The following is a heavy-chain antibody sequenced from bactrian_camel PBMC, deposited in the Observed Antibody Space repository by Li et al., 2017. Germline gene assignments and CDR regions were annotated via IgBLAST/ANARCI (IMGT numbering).Heavy chain of an antibody. CDR1: GYTTVSYC. CDR3: AAGFWRWRWSWSNPQIFSY. CDR2: IYGGDGST. D-gene: IGHD1*01. V-gene: IGHV3S31*01. J-gene: IGHJ4*01. Sequence: VQLVESGGGSVQAGGSLRLSCVASGYTTVSYCMGWFRQAPGKEREGVASIYGGDGSTYYADSVKGRFTISKDNAKNTLYLQMNSLKPEDTAMYTCAAGFWRWRWSWSNPQIFSYWGLGTQVTVS.